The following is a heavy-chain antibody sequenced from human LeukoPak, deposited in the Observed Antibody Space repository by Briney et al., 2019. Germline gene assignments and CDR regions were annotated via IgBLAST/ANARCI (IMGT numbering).Heavy chain of an antibody. CDR3: ARGGPYYDSSGYYFPKTHPLDY. J-gene: IGHJ4*02. V-gene: IGHV3-53*01. D-gene: IGHD3-22*01. CDR2: IYSGGST. Sequence: GGSLRLSCAASGFTFSGSSMNWVRQTPGKGLEWVSVIYSGGSTYYADSVKGRFTISRDNSKNTLYLQMNSLRAEDTAVYYCARGGPYYDSSGYYFPKTHPLDYWGQGTLVAVSS. CDR1: GFTFSGSS.